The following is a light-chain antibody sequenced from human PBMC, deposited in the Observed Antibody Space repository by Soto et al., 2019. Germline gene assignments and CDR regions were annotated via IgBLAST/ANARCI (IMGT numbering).Light chain of an antibody. CDR1: QSVSNN. CDR2: KAS. J-gene: IGKJ4*01. Sequence: DVQMTQSPSILSASVGDRVTFTCRASQSVSNNLAWYQQKPGKAPKLLIYKASRVESGVPSRFSGGGSGTEFTLTISSLQPDDFATYYCQHYSAYPPTFGGGTKVEIK. CDR3: QHYSAYPPT. V-gene: IGKV1-5*03.